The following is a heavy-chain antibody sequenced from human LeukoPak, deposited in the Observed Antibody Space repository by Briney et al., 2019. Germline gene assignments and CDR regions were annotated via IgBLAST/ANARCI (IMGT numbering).Heavy chain of an antibody. Sequence: ASVKVSCKVSGYTLTELSMHWVRQAPGKGLEWRGGFDPEDGETIYAQKFQGRVTMTEDTSTDTAYMELSSLRSEDTAVYYCATAPPGYSIGAYDFDYWGQGTLVTVSS. D-gene: IGHD4-11*01. CDR2: FDPEDGET. CDR3: ATAPPGYSIGAYDFDY. V-gene: IGHV1-24*01. CDR1: GYTLTELS. J-gene: IGHJ4*02.